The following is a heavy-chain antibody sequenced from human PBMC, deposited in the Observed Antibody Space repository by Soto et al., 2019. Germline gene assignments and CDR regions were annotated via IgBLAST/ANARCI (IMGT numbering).Heavy chain of an antibody. CDR3: ARGQGVVAAIIDY. J-gene: IGHJ4*02. CDR2: IYYSGST. CDR1: GGSISSSSYY. V-gene: IGHV4-39*07. Sequence: QLQVQESGPGLVKPSETLSLTCTVSGGSISSSSYYWGWIRQPPGKGLEWIGTIYYSGSTYYNPSLKSRVTISVDRSKNQFSLKLSSVTAAHTAVYYCARGQGVVAAIIDYWGQGTLVTVSS. D-gene: IGHD2-15*01.